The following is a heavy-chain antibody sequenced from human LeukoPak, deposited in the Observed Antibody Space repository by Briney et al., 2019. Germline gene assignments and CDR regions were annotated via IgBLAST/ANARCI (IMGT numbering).Heavy chain of an antibody. CDR3: ARSTYYDFWSGYFDY. J-gene: IGHJ4*02. V-gene: IGHV4-61*02. Sequence: SETLSLTCTVSGSSISSGSYYWSWIREPAGKGLEWIGRIYTSGSTNYNPSLKSRVTISVDTSKNQFSLKLSSLTAADTAVYYCARSTYYDFWSGYFDYWGQGPLVTVSS. CDR1: GSSISSGSYY. CDR2: IYTSGST. D-gene: IGHD3-3*01.